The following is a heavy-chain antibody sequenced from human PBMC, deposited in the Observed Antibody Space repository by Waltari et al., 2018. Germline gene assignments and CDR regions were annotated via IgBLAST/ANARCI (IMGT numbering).Heavy chain of an antibody. V-gene: IGHV1-3*01. CDR1: GYTFTSYA. J-gene: IGHJ6*02. CDR3: AREGHFRTASGSVYYYYALDV. CDR2: INAGDGDT. D-gene: IGHD2-15*01. Sequence: QVQLVQSGAEVKKPGASVKVSCKASGYTFTSYAIHWVRQAPGQGLEWVGGINAGDGDTRSSQKFQGRVTVTRDTSASTAYMELSSLRSEDTAVYFCAREGHFRTASGSVYYYYALDVWGLGTTVTVSS.